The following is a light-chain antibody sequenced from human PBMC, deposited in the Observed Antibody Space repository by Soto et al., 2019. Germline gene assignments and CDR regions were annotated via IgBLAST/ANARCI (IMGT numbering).Light chain of an antibody. CDR3: SSYSSSSTLVV. CDR2: DVS. J-gene: IGLJ2*01. Sequence: QPASVSGSPGQSITISCTGTSSDVGGYDYVSWYQQYPGKAPKLMIYDVSNRPSGVSNRFSGSKSGNTASLTISGLQAEDEADYYCSSYSSSSTLVVFGGGTKVTVL. CDR1: SSDVGGYDY. V-gene: IGLV2-14*03.